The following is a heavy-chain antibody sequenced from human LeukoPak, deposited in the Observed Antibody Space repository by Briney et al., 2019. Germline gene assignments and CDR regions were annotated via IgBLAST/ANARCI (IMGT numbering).Heavy chain of an antibody. V-gene: IGHV4-59*08. Sequence: SETLSLTCTVSGGSINSYYWTWIRQPPGKGLEWIGSIYYTGTTSYNSSLKSRVTISIDTSKNQFSLNLYSVTAADTAVYYCARHWYGGNFLFDYWGQGTLITVSS. CDR3: ARHWYGGNFLFDY. J-gene: IGHJ4*02. CDR2: IYYTGTT. CDR1: GGSINSYY. D-gene: IGHD4-23*01.